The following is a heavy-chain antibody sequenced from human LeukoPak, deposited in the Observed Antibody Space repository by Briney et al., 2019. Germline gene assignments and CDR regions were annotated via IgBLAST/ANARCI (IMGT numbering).Heavy chain of an antibody. D-gene: IGHD6-13*01. CDR1: GGSISSYY. J-gene: IGHJ5*02. V-gene: IGHV4-59*08. Sequence: SETLSLTCTVSGGSISSYYWSWIRQPPGKGLEWIGYIYYSGSTNYNPSLKSRVTISVDTSKNQFSLKLSSVTAADTAVYYCASMGSSWYNLFDPWGQGTLVTVSS. CDR3: ASMGSSWYNLFDP. CDR2: IYYSGST.